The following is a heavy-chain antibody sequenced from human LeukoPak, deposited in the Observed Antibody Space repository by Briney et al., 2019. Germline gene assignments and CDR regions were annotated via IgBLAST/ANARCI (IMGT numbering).Heavy chain of an antibody. D-gene: IGHD3-22*01. CDR3: ARRKYYYDSSASYFDY. Sequence: SETLSLTCTVSGGSISSYYWSWIRQPAGKGLEWIGEIHDGGSTNFNPSLESRVTVSVDKSKNQFSLRLSSVTAADTAVYYCARRKYYYDSSASYFDYWGQGTLVTVSS. CDR2: IHDGGST. J-gene: IGHJ4*02. CDR1: GGSISSYY. V-gene: IGHV4-59*12.